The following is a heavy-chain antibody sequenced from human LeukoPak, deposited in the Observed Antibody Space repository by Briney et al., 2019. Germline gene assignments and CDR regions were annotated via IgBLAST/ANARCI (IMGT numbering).Heavy chain of an antibody. CDR3: ARGSPGIAVALFDY. D-gene: IGHD6-19*01. Sequence: ASVKVSCKASGYTFSNYGISWVRQAPGQGLEWMGIINPSGGSTSYAQKFQGRVTMTRDTSTSTVYMELSSLRSEDTAVYYCARGSPGIAVALFDYWGQGTLVTVSS. J-gene: IGHJ4*02. V-gene: IGHV1-46*01. CDR1: GYTFSNYG. CDR2: INPSGGST.